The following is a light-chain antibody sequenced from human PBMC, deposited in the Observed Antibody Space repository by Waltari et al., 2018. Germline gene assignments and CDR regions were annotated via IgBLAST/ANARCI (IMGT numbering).Light chain of an antibody. CDR3: QHHFRLPAT. V-gene: IGKV3-20*01. CDR2: GAS. Sequence: PGERATLSCRASQSISRYLAWYQQKPGQAPRLLIYGASNRATGIPPRFSGSGSGTDFSPTISGLEPEDSAVYYCQHHFRLPATFGQGTKVEIK. CDR1: QSISRY. J-gene: IGKJ1*01.